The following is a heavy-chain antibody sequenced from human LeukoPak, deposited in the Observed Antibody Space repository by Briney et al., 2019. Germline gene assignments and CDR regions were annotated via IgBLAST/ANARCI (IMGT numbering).Heavy chain of an antibody. Sequence: SQTLSLTCTVSGGSISSGSYYWSWIRQPAGKGLEWIGRIYTSGSTNYKPSLKSRVTISVDTSKNQFSLKLSSVTAADTAVYYCARSSGWSYYYYYYMDVWGKGTTVTVSS. CDR2: IYTSGST. J-gene: IGHJ6*03. CDR3: ARSSGWSYYYYYYMDV. V-gene: IGHV4-61*02. CDR1: GGSISSGSYY. D-gene: IGHD3-22*01.